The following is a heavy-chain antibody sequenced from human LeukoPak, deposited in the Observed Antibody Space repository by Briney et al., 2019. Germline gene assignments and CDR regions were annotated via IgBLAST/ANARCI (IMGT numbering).Heavy chain of an antibody. J-gene: IGHJ4*02. CDR2: IRSSGSDT. V-gene: IGHV3-11*05. CDR1: GFTFSDYH. Sequence: GGSLRLSCAASGFTFSDYHMSWIRQAPGKGLEWISYIRSSGSDTNYADSVRGRFTISRDNSKNSLYLQMNSLRSDDTALYYCARESESSGWYDYWGQGTLVTVSS. CDR3: ARESESSGWYDY. D-gene: IGHD6-19*01.